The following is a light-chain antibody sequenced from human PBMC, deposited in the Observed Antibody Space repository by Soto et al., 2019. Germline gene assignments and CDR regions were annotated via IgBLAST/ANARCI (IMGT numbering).Light chain of an antibody. CDR3: QQYGSSPPRT. Sequence: EIVLTQSPGTLSLSPGDRATLSCRASQSVTSDYLAWYQQKPGQAPRLLIYGASTRATDVPDRFSGSGSGADFTLSISRLEPEDSAVYYCQQYGSSPPRTFGQGTKVDIK. CDR1: QSVTSDY. CDR2: GAS. J-gene: IGKJ1*01. V-gene: IGKV3-20*01.